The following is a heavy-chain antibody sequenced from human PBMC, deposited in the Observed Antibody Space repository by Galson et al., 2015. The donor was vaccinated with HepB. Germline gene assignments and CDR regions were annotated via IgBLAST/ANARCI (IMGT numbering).Heavy chain of an antibody. Sequence: SLRLSCAASGFTFSPYWMHWVRHAPGKGLAWVSRIGPDAKSADYADSVKGRFTISRDNAKNSLYLQMNSLRAEDTAVYYCARDSGFRAYCGGDCPYGMDVWGQGTTVTVSS. CDR3: ARDSGFRAYCGGDCPYGMDV. D-gene: IGHD2-21*02. CDR1: GFTFSPYW. CDR2: IGPDAKSA. J-gene: IGHJ6*02. V-gene: IGHV3-74*01.